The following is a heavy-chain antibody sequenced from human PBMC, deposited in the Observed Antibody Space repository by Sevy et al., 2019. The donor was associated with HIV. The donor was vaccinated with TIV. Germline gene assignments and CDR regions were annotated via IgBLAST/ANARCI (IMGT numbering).Heavy chain of an antibody. CDR1: GFTFSGYA. CDR3: GRGGLSGTYRRVDY. CDR2: TSSDGSRE. V-gene: IGHV3-30-3*01. Sequence: GGSLRLSCAASGFTFSGYAMHWVRQAPGKGLEWVAVTSSDGSREYYGDFEKGRFTISRDKSKNTLYLQMNRLRVEDTAVYHCGRGGLSGTYRRVDYWGQGTLVTVSS. J-gene: IGHJ4*02. D-gene: IGHD1-26*01.